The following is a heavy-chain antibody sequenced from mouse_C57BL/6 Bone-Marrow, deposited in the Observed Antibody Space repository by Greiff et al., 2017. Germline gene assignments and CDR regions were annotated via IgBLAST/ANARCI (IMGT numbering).Heavy chain of an antibody. CDR2: IRNKANNHAT. CDR1: GFTFSDAW. Sequence: EVKLMESGGGLVQPGGSMKLSCAASGFTFSDAWMDWVRQSPEKGLEWVADIRNKANNHATYYAESVKGRFTISRDDSKSGVYLQMSSLRAEATGIYYCTLTMVPYYFDYWGQGTTLTVSS. D-gene: IGHD1-1*02. J-gene: IGHJ2*01. V-gene: IGHV6-6*01. CDR3: TLTMVPYYFDY.